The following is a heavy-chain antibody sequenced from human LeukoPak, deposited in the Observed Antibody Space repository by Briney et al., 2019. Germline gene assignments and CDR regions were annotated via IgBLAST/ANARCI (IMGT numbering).Heavy chain of an antibody. V-gene: IGHV3-7*03. CDR2: IREERGQE. D-gene: IGHD5-18*01. CDR3: ASLDTAKQPLANH. J-gene: IGHJ5*02. Sequence: GGSLRLSCVASGLTVSNHWMSWVRQAPGKGLEWVANIREERGQEYYVDSVRGRFTISKNSAKNSPYLQMNTLGVEDTAMYYCASLDTAKQPLANHWGQGTLVTVSS. CDR1: GLTVSNHW.